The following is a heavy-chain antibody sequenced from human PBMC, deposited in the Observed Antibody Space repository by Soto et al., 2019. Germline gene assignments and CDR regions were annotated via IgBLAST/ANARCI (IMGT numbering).Heavy chain of an antibody. D-gene: IGHD3-3*01. CDR3: ASTIFGVVIISYYYGMDV. CDR2: IIPIFGTA. J-gene: IGHJ6*02. CDR1: GYTFSSYA. V-gene: IGHV1-69*06. Sequence: QVQLVQSGAEVKKPGASVKVSCKASGYTFSSYAISWVRQAPGQGLEWMGGIIPIFGTANYAQKFQGRVTITADKSTSTAYMELSSLRSEDTAVYYCASTIFGVVIISYYYGMDVWGQGTTVTVSS.